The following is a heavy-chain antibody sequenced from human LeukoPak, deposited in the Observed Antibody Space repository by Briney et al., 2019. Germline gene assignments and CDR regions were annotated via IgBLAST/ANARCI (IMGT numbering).Heavy chain of an antibody. CDR1: GFSFGNHA. Sequence: PGGSLRLSCAASGFSFGNHARNWVRQAPGKGLEWVSSLSESGETTDYADSVKGRFTISRDNSKNTLYLQMNSLRADDTAVYYCAKQLLVGNWGQGTLVTVSS. D-gene: IGHD2-15*01. CDR2: LSESGETT. V-gene: IGHV3-23*01. CDR3: AKQLLVGN. J-gene: IGHJ4*02.